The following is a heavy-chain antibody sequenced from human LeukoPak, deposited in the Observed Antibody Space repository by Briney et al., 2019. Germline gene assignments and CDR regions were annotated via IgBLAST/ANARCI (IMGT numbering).Heavy chain of an antibody. CDR2: ITWSSGSI. CDR1: GFTFDDYA. V-gene: IGHV3-9*01. CDR3: AKAARGRRYFDCVDC. Sequence: GGSLRLSCAASGFTFDDYAMHWVRQAPGKGLEWVSGITWSSGSIGYADSVKGRFTISRDNAKNSLYLQMNSLRAEDTALYYCAKAARGRRYFDCVDCWGQGTLVTVSS. D-gene: IGHD3-9*01. J-gene: IGHJ4*02.